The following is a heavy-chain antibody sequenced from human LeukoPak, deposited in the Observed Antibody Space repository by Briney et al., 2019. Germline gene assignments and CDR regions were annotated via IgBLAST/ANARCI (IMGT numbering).Heavy chain of an antibody. D-gene: IGHD3-22*01. CDR3: ARGDSSLDAFDI. CDR2: IYYSGST. CDR1: GGSFSGYY. J-gene: IGHJ3*02. Sequence: SETLSLTCAVYGGSFSGYYWSWIRQPPGKGLEWIGYIYYSGSTNYNPSLKSRVTISVDTSKNQFSLKLSSVTAADTAVYYCARGDSSLDAFDIWGQGTMVTVSS. V-gene: IGHV4-59*01.